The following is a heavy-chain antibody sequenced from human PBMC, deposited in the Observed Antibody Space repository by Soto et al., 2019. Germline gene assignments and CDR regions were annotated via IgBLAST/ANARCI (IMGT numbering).Heavy chain of an antibody. J-gene: IGHJ4*02. CDR2: ISYDGNVA. D-gene: IGHD1-1*01. CDR1: GFTFSSYG. V-gene: IGHV3-30*18. CDR3: AKEGPITNWYFDY. Sequence: QVQLVESGGGVVQPGRSLRLSCAASGFTFSSYGMHWVRQAPGKGLEWVAVISYDGNVAYYADSVRGRFTISRDNSKSTLYLQMNSLRTEDTAIYYCAKEGPITNWYFDYWGQGTLVTVSS.